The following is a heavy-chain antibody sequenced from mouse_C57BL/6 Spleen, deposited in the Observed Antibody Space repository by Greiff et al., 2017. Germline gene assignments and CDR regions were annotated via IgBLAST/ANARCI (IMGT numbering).Heavy chain of an antibody. V-gene: IGHV1-64*01. CDR1: GYTFTSYW. Sequence: QVQLQQPGAELVKPGASVKLSCKASGYTFTSYWMHWVKQRPGQGLEWIGMIHPNSGSTNYNEKFKSKATLTVDKSSSTAYMQLSSLTSEDSAVYYCASPLTTSAYWGQGTLGTVSA. D-gene: IGHD1-1*01. J-gene: IGHJ3*01. CDR2: IHPNSGST. CDR3: ASPLTTSAY.